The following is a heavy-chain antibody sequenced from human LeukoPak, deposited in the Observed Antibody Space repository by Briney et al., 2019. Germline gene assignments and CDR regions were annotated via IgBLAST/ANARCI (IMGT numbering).Heavy chain of an antibody. Sequence: TSETLSLTCAVYGGSFSGYYWSWIRQAPGKGLEWIGYIYYSGSTNYNPSLKSRVTISVDTSKNQFSLKLSSVTAADTAGYYCARDRGEDGYTAEFDYWGQGTLVTVSS. V-gene: IGHV4-59*01. CDR3: ARDRGEDGYTAEFDY. D-gene: IGHD5-24*01. J-gene: IGHJ4*01. CDR2: IYYSGST. CDR1: GGSFSGYY.